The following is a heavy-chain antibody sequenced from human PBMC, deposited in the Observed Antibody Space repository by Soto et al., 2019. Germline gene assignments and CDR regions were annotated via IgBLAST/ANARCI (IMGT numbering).Heavy chain of an antibody. Sequence: PSETLSLTCTVSGGSISSYYWSWIRQPPGKGLEWIGYIYYSGSTNYSPSLKSRVTISVDTSKNQFSLKLSSVTAADTAVYYCARDKSEEDDYIWGSYRRDDAFDIWGQGTMVTVSS. V-gene: IGHV4-59*12. J-gene: IGHJ3*02. CDR1: GGSISSYY. D-gene: IGHD3-16*02. CDR3: ARDKSEEDDYIWGSYRRDDAFDI. CDR2: IYYSGST.